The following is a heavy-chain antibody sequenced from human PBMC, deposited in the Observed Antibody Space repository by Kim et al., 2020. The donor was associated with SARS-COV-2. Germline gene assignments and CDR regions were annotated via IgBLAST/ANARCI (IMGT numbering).Heavy chain of an antibody. Sequence: ASVKVSCKASGYDFSKYGLNWVRQAPGQGLEWLGSIDTNTGNPTFAQGFAGRFVFSLDTSVSTAYLQITSLWAEDTAVYYCARDQRQHSYNPYYSYYYGFDVWGQGTTVTVSS. V-gene: IGHV7-4-1*02. D-gene: IGHD3-16*01. CDR2: IDTNTGNP. CDR1: GYDFSKYG. J-gene: IGHJ6*02. CDR3: ARDQRQHSYNPYYSYYYGFDV.